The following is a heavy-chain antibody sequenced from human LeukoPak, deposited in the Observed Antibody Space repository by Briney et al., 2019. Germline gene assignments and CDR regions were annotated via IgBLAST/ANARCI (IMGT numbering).Heavy chain of an antibody. CDR1: GFSFSNAW. V-gene: IGHV3-15*01. Sequence: GGSLRLSCAASGFSFSNAWMSWVRQARGKGLEWVGRIKSKTYGATTDGGTTEYAAPVKGRFTISRDDSKNSLYLQMDSLKTEDTAVYYCATDLAQGYFGSWGQGTLITVSS. D-gene: IGHD2/OR15-2a*01. CDR2: IKSKTYGATTDGGTT. CDR3: ATDLAQGYFGS. J-gene: IGHJ4*02.